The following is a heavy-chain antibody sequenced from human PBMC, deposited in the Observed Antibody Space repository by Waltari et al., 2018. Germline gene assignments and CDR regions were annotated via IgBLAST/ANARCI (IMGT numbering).Heavy chain of an antibody. J-gene: IGHJ4*02. Sequence: DVQLLESGGVFVQPGGSLRLSCAASGFTFGSYDMNWVRQPPGTGVAGVANITPSGVTTYYRDSVKGRFSISRDNSKSTLHLQMNSLRAEDTAVYYCAKGAVTTGFNHWGQGTLVTVSS. CDR1: GFTFGSYD. CDR3: AKGAVTTGFNH. V-gene: IGHV3-23*01. CDR2: ITPSGVTT. D-gene: IGHD4-4*01.